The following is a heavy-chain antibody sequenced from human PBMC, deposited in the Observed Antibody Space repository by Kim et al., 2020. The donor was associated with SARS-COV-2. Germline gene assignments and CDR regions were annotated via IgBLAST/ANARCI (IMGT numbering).Heavy chain of an antibody. Sequence: GGSLRLSCAASGFTFSDYYMSWIRQAPGKGLEWVSYISSSSSYTNYADSVKGRFTISRDNAKNSLYLQMNSLRAEDTAVYYCARDVGGYNGFDYWGQGTLVTVSS. D-gene: IGHD5-12*01. J-gene: IGHJ4*02. CDR3: ARDVGGYNGFDY. V-gene: IGHV3-11*05. CDR2: ISSSSSYT. CDR1: GFTFSDYY.